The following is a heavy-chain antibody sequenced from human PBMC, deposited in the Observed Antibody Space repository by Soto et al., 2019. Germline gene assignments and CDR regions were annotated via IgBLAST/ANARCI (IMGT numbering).Heavy chain of an antibody. Sequence: TLSLTCTVSGGSISSSDYHWSWIRQQSGKGLEWIGYIYYSGSTYYNPSLTSRVTTSVDTSKNQLSLKLSSVTAADTAVYYCARGLVLHITISGVVIGSMDVWGQGTTVT. CDR3: ARGLVLHITISGVVIGSMDV. V-gene: IGHV4-31*03. CDR2: IYYSGST. D-gene: IGHD3-3*01. J-gene: IGHJ6*02. CDR1: GGSISSSDYH.